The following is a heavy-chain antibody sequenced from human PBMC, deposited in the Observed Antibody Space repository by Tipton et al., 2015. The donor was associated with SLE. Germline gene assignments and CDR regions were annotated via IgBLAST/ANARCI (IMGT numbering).Heavy chain of an antibody. V-gene: IGHV4-39*01. CDR2: IYYSGGT. D-gene: IGHD2-2*01. Sequence: TLSLTCTVSGGSISSGSYCWAWIRQPPGKGLEWIGSIYYSGGTDHNPSLKSRVTISVDTSNNRFSLNLSSVTAADTAVYYCARQEGIVAPVDYWGQGTLVTVSS. CDR3: ARQEGIVAPVDY. CDR1: GGSISSGSYC. J-gene: IGHJ4*02.